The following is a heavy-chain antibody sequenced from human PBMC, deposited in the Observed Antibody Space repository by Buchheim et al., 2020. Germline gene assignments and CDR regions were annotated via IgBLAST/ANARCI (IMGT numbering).Heavy chain of an antibody. Sequence: EVQLVESGGGLVQPGGSLRLSCAASGFTFSPYWMSWVRQAPGKGLKWVANIKHEGSEKSYVDSVKGRFTISRDNAKNSLYLQMNSLRAEDTAVYYCARGGTAAAFDYWGQGTL. V-gene: IGHV3-7*01. CDR3: ARGGTAAAFDY. CDR2: IKHEGSEK. D-gene: IGHD6-13*01. CDR1: GFTFSPYW. J-gene: IGHJ4*02.